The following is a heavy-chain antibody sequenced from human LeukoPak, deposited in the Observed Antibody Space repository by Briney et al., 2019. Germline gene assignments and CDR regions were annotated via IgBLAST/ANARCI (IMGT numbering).Heavy chain of an antibody. CDR3: IRDFRSADL. V-gene: IGHV3-30*04. Sequence: GGSLRLSCAASGFTFSSYAMHWVRQAPGKGLEWVAVISYDGSNKYYADSVKGRFTISRDNAKNTVYLEMNSLSVEDTATYYCIRDFRSADLWGQGTLVTVTS. J-gene: IGHJ5*02. CDR1: GFTFSSYA. CDR2: ISYDGSNK.